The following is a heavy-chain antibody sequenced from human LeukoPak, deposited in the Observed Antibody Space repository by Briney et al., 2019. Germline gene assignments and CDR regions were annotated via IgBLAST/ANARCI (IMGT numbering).Heavy chain of an antibody. Sequence: SETLSLTCAVYGGSFSGYYWSWIRQPPGKGLEWIGEINHSGSTNYSPSLKSRVTISVDTSKNQFSLKLSSVTAADTAVYYCARGPDTAMVKYYYCMDVWGKGTTVTVSS. CDR1: GGSFSGYY. V-gene: IGHV4-34*01. CDR3: ARGPDTAMVKYYYCMDV. D-gene: IGHD5-18*01. J-gene: IGHJ6*03. CDR2: INHSGST.